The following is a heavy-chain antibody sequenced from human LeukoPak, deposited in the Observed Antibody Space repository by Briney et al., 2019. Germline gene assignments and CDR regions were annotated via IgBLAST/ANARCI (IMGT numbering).Heavy chain of an antibody. CDR1: GYTFTSYY. J-gene: IGHJ4*02. V-gene: IGHV1-46*01. Sequence: GASVKVSCKASGYTFTSYYMHWVRQAPGQGLEWMGMINPSAGSTTYAQKFQGRVTMTRDTSTSTVYMELSSLRSEDTAVYYCAKDLVGSGSYLGYWGQGTLVTVSS. CDR2: INPSAGST. D-gene: IGHD1-26*01. CDR3: AKDLVGSGSYLGY.